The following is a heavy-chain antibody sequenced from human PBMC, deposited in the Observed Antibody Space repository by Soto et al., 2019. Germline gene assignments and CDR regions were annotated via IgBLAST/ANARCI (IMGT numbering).Heavy chain of an antibody. V-gene: IGHV1-46*02. Sequence: GASVKVSCKESGYIFNNYYRHWVRQAPEQGLEWIGIINPNGGSTNYAQKFQGRVTMTEDTSTDTAYMELSSLRSEDTAVYYCATDQWVGPNGGWFDPWGQGTLVTVSS. CDR3: ATDQWVGPNGGWFDP. CDR1: GYIFNNYY. J-gene: IGHJ5*02. D-gene: IGHD6-19*01. CDR2: INPNGGST.